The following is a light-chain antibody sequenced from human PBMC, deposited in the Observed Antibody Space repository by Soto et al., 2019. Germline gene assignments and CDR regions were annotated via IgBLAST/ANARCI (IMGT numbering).Light chain of an antibody. Sequence: ELVLTQSPGTLSLSPGERATLSCRASQSVSSSYLAWYQQKPGQAPRLLIYGASTRATGIPARFSGSGSETEFILTISSLQSEDFAVYYCQHYNTWPWTFGQGTKVDI. CDR2: GAS. J-gene: IGKJ1*01. CDR3: QHYNTWPWT. V-gene: IGKV3-15*01. CDR1: QSVSSSY.